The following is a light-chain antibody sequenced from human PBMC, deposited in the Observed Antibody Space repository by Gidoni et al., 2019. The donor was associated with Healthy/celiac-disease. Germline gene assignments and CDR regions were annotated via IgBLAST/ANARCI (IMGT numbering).Light chain of an antibody. V-gene: IGKV3-20*01. CDR2: GAS. CDR1: HSVSSSY. CDR3: QQYGSSPRT. J-gene: IGKJ3*01. Sequence: VFPPSPGTLSLSPGETATLSCRASHSVSSSYLAWYQQKPGQAPRLLIYGASSRATGIPDRFSGSGSGTDFTLTISRLEPEDLAVYYCQQYGSSPRTFGPGTKVDIK.